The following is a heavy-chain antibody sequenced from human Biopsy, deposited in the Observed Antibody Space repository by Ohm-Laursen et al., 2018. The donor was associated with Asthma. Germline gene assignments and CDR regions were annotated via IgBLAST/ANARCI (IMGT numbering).Heavy chain of an antibody. J-gene: IGHJ4*02. CDR3: ARATSTWSQSGPHYFDH. CDR1: PGSINDYY. D-gene: IGHD6-13*01. Sequence: TLSLTCTVSPGSINDYYWNWIRQFPGKGLEWIGYVHSTGSTRFNPSLKSRLTISVDTSVDQVSLKLTSVTAADTAAYYCARATSTWSQSGPHYFDHWGQGALVTVSS. V-gene: IGHV4-59*01. CDR2: VHSTGST.